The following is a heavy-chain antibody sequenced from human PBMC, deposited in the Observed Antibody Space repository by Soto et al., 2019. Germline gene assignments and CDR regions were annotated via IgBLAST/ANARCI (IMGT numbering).Heavy chain of an antibody. CDR3: AKGGVLGIAVAGPFDP. CDR1: GFTFSSYA. D-gene: IGHD6-19*01. V-gene: IGHV3-23*01. CDR2: ISGSGGST. Sequence: GGSLRLSCAASGFTFSSYAMSWVRQAPGKGLEWVSAISGSGGSTYYADSVKGRFTISRDNSKNTLYLQMNSLRAEDTAVYYCAKGGVLGIAVAGPFDPWGQGTLVTVSS. J-gene: IGHJ5*02.